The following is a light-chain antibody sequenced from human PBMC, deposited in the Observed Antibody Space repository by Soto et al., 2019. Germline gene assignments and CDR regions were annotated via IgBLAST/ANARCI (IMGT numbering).Light chain of an antibody. V-gene: IGKV3-11*01. CDR3: QQRSNWPLT. CDR2: DAS. CDR1: QSVSSY. J-gene: IGKJ4*01. Sequence: EIVLTQSPATLSLSPGERATLSCRASQSVSSYLAWYQQKPGQAPRLLIYDASNRATGIPARFSGSGSGTDFTLTISSLEPEDCAVYYCQQRSNWPLTFGGETKVEIK.